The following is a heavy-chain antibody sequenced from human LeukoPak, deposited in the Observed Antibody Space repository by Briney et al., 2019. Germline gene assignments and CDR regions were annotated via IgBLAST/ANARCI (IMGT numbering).Heavy chain of an antibody. D-gene: IGHD4-17*01. J-gene: IGHJ4*02. V-gene: IGHV4-61*01. CDR2: IYYSGST. Sequence: SETLSLTCTVSGGSVSSGSYYWSWIRQPPGKGLEWIGYIYYSGSTNYNPSLKSRVTISVDTSKNQFSLKLSSVTAADTAVYYCARGGDYGDYQSGWYYFDYWGQGTLVTVSS. CDR3: ARGGDYGDYQSGWYYFDY. CDR1: GGSVSSGSYY.